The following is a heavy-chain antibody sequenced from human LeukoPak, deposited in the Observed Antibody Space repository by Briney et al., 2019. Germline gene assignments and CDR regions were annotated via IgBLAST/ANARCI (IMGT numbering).Heavy chain of an antibody. D-gene: IGHD3-10*01. J-gene: IGHJ4*01. Sequence: GGSLRLSCAASGFTFSDFWMGWVRQAPGKGLEWVADINQDESEKNYVDSMRGRFTISRDNAENSLYLQMNSLRAEDTAVYYCARDLLGPVRGILDLWGQGTLVTVSS. V-gene: IGHV3-7*03. CDR2: INQDESEK. CDR3: ARDLLGPVRGILDL. CDR1: GFTFSDFW.